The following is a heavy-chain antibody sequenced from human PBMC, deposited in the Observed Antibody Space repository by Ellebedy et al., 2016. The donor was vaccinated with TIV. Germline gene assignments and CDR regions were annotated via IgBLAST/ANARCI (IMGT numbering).Heavy chain of an antibody. CDR3: ARSVQYSSGYDY. J-gene: IGHJ4*02. CDR1: GYTFTSYD. Sequence: AASVKVSCKASGYTFTSYDINWVRQAAGLGLEWMGWMNPNSGYTGSAQEFQGRVTMTRDTSMSTAYMELSSLRSDDTAVYYCARSVQYSSGYDYWGQGTLVTVSS. CDR2: MNPNSGYT. D-gene: IGHD6-19*01. V-gene: IGHV1-8*01.